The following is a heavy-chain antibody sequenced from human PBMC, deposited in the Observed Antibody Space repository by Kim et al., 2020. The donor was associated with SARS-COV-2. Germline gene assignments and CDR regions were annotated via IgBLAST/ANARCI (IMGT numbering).Heavy chain of an antibody. V-gene: IGHV5-10-1*01. D-gene: IGHD3-10*01. J-gene: IGHJ5*02. CDR2: IDPSDSYT. Sequence: GESLKISCKGSGYSFTSYWISWVRQMPGKGLEWMGRIDPSDSYTNYSPSFQGHVTIPADKSISTAYLQWSSLKASDTAMYYCASSPPEARYGSGSYFRCDPSGEGTLVTVSS. CDR1: GYSFTSYW. CDR3: ASSPPEARYGSGSYFRCDP.